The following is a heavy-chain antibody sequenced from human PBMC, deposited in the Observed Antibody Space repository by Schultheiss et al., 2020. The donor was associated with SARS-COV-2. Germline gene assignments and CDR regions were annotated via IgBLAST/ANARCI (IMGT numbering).Heavy chain of an antibody. J-gene: IGHJ6*02. V-gene: IGHV4-31*03. CDR2: IYYSGST. Sequence: SETLSLTCTVSGGSISSGGYYWSWIRQHPGKGLEWIGYIYYSGSTYYNPSLKSRVTISVDTSKNQFSLKLSSVTAADTAVYYCARGVDGYDPYGMDVWGQGTTVTVSS. D-gene: IGHD5-12*01. CDR1: GGSISSGGYY. CDR3: ARGVDGYDPYGMDV.